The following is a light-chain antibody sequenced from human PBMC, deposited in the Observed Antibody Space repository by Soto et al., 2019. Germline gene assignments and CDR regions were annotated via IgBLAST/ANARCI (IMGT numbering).Light chain of an antibody. CDR1: QSVSSN. CDR2: GAS. CDR3: KQYNNWPPWT. J-gene: IGKJ1*01. V-gene: IGKV3-15*01. Sequence: EIVMTQSPATLSVSPGERATLSCRASQSVSSNLAWYQQEPGQAPRLLIYGASTRATGIPARFSGSGSGTEFTLTISSLQSEDFAVYYCKQYNNWPPWTFGQGSKVDIX.